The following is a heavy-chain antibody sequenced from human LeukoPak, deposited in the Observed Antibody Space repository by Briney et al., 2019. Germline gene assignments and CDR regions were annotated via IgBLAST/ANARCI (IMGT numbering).Heavy chain of an antibody. CDR2: IEKDGNEK. Sequence: PGGSLRLSCVASEFTHKYMSWVRQAPGKGLEWVDNIEKDGNEKNYVDSVKGRFTISRDNAKDTLFLQMDFLRAEDTAMYYCAKDLHWNQFDYWGQGTLVTVSS. CDR1: EFTHKY. D-gene: IGHD1-1*01. CDR3: AKDLHWNQFDY. V-gene: IGHV3-7*05. J-gene: IGHJ4*02.